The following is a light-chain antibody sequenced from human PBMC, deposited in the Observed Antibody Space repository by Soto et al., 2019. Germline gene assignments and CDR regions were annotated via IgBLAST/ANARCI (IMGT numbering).Light chain of an antibody. Sequence: QSVLTQPPSVSEAPRQRVTISCSGSSSNIGNNAVNWYQQLPGKAPILLIYYDDLLPSGVSDRFSASKSGTSASLAISGLQSEDEADYYCAAWDDSLEGVVFGGGTKLTVL. CDR3: AAWDDSLEGVV. CDR2: YDD. V-gene: IGLV1-36*01. J-gene: IGLJ2*01. CDR1: SSNIGNNA.